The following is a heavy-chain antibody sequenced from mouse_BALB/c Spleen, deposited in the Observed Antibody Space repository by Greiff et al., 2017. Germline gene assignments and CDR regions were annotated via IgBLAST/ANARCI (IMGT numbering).Heavy chain of an antibody. CDR1: GYSITSDYA. J-gene: IGHJ3*01. CDR2: ISYSGST. CDR3: AGKTTVVARGWFAY. V-gene: IGHV3-2*02. Sequence: DVQLQESGPGLVKPSQSLSLTCTVTGYSITSDYAWNWIRQFPGNKLEWMGYISYSGSTSYNPSLKSRISITRDTSKNQFFLQLNSVTTEDTATYYCAGKTTVVARGWFAYWGQGTLVTVSA. D-gene: IGHD1-1*01.